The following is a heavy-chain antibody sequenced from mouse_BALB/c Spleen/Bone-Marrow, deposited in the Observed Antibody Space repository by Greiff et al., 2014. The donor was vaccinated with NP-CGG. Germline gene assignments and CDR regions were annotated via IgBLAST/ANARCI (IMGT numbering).Heavy chain of an antibody. CDR2: IYPGDGDT. D-gene: IGHD2-1*01. Sequence: QVPLQQSGPELVKPGASVKISCKASGYAFSSSWMNWGEQRPGQGLEGIGRIYPGDGDTNYNGKFKGKATLTADKSSSTAYMQLSSLTSVDSAVYFCARHAYGNSYWYFGVWGAGTTVTVSS. CDR1: GYAFSSSW. V-gene: IGHV1-82*01. J-gene: IGHJ1*01. CDR3: ARHAYGNSYWYFGV.